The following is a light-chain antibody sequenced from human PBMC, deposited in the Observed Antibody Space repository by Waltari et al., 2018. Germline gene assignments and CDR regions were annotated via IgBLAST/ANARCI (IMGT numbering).Light chain of an antibody. CDR3: QQYYTVSRT. CDR2: WAS. J-gene: IGKJ1*01. V-gene: IGKV4-1*01. Sequence: DIVMTRSPDSLAVPLGERATINCKSSETILFNSNNKNYLAWYQQKAGQPPKLLVYWASTRESGVPDRFSGSGSGTDFTLTISSLQAEDVAVYYCQQYYTVSRTFGQGTRVEIK. CDR1: ETILFNSNNKNY.